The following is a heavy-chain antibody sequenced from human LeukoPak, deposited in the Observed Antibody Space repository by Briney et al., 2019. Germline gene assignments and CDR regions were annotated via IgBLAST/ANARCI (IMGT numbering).Heavy chain of an antibody. CDR1: GYTFTSYD. D-gene: IGHD2-2*01. CDR3: ARGRDIVVVPAGMSGYYYMDV. CDR2: IIPIFGTA. V-gene: IGHV1-69*05. J-gene: IGHJ6*03. Sequence: ASVKVSCKASGYTFTSYDINWVRQATGQGLEWMGRIIPIFGTANYAQKFQGRVTITTDESTSTAYMELSSLRSEDTAVYYCARGRDIVVVPAGMSGYYYMDVWGKGTTVTVSS.